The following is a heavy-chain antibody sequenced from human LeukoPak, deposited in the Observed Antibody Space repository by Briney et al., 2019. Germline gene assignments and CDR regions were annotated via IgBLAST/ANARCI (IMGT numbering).Heavy chain of an antibody. CDR2: IRNDGSNK. Sequence: GGSLRLSCGASGFTFTNYGMHWVRQAPGKGLEWVAFIRNDGSNKYYAESVKGRFTISRDNSKNTLYLQMNSLRVEDTAVYYCAKDFLKSITLIRGVRSWVGYFDSWGQGTLVTVSS. J-gene: IGHJ4*02. D-gene: IGHD3-10*01. V-gene: IGHV3-30*02. CDR1: GFTFTNYG. CDR3: AKDFLKSITLIRGVRSWVGYFDS.